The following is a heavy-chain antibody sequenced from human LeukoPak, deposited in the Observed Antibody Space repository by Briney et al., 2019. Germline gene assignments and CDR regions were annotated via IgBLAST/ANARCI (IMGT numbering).Heavy chain of an antibody. CDR3: ARQTSNDYGDYGGGDY. J-gene: IGHJ4*02. V-gene: IGHV3-30*03. D-gene: IGHD4-17*01. Sequence: GRSLRLSCAASGFTFSSYGIHWVRQAPGRGLEWVALISYDGGNKFYADSVKGRFTISRDNSKNTLYLQMNSLRAEDTAVFYCARQTSNDYGDYGGGDYWGQGTLVTVSS. CDR1: GFTFSSYG. CDR2: ISYDGGNK.